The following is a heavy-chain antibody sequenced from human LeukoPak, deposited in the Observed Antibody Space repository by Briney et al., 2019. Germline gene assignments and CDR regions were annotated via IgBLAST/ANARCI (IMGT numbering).Heavy chain of an antibody. CDR1: GFTFSNYA. J-gene: IGHJ4*02. D-gene: IGHD2-15*01. CDR2: ISGSGGST. CDR3: AKDNHHGSTYYFDY. V-gene: IGHV3-23*01. Sequence: QTGGSLRLSCAASGFTFSNYAMSWVRQAPGKGPEWVSGISGSGGSTDYADSVKGRFTISRDNSKDTLDLQMNSLRAEDTAVYYCAKDNHHGSTYYFDYWGQGTLVTVSS.